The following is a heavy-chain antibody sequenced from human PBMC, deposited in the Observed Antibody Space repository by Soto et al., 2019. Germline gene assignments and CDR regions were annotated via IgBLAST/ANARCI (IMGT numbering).Heavy chain of an antibody. Sequence: GGSLRLSCAASGFTFRNYDMHWVRQSPGKGLECVAVISYDGGNKYYAKSVKGRFTISRDNSKNTLYLQMNSLRAEDTAVYYCARHSGHYSLDYWGQGTQVTVSS. CDR3: ARHSGHYSLDY. D-gene: IGHD3-3*01. CDR2: ISYDGGNK. J-gene: IGHJ4*02. V-gene: IGHV3-30*03. CDR1: GFTFRNYD.